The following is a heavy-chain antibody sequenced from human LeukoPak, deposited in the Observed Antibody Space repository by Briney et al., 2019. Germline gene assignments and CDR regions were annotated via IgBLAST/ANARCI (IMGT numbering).Heavy chain of an antibody. Sequence: GGSLRLSCAASGFTFSNAWMSWVRQAPGKGLERVGRIKSKTDGGTTQYAAPVKGRFTISRDDSKNTLYLQMNSLKTEDTAVYYCSTLSLVVVSATPGNYWGQGTLVTVSS. CDR3: STLSLVVVSATPGNY. CDR1: GFTFSNAW. D-gene: IGHD2-15*01. J-gene: IGHJ4*02. CDR2: IKSKTDGGTT. V-gene: IGHV3-15*06.